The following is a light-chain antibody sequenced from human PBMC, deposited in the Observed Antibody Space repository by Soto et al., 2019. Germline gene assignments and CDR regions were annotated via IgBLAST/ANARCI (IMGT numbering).Light chain of an antibody. Sequence: QSALTQPASVSGSPGQSITISCTGTSSDVGGYNYVSWYQQHPGKAPKLMIYDVSNRPSGVSNRFSGSKSGNTASLTISGFQAEDQADYYCSAYPSSSTPLYVVFGGGTKLTVL. CDR3: SAYPSSSTPLYVV. CDR1: SSDVGGYNY. J-gene: IGLJ2*01. V-gene: IGLV2-14*01. CDR2: DVS.